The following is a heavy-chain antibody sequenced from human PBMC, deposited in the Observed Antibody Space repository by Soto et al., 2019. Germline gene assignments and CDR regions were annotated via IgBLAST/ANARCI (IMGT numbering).Heavy chain of an antibody. Sequence: PGGSLRLSCAASGLTFHNFAMTWVRQAPGMGLEWVSTISGGGGGTYYADSVKGRFTISRDNSKNTLFLQMNGLRAEDTAVYYCAKVTKRAAAGRYEYYKYGMDVWGQGTTVTVSS. J-gene: IGHJ6*02. CDR3: AKVTKRAAAGRYEYYKYGMDV. V-gene: IGHV3-23*01. D-gene: IGHD6-13*01. CDR2: ISGGGGGT. CDR1: GLTFHNFA.